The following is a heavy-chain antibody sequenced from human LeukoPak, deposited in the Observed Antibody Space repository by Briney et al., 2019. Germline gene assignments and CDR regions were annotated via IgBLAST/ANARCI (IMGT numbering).Heavy chain of an antibody. Sequence: GESLKISCKGGGYSFTNYWIVWVRQMPGKGLEWMGVIYYDDSETQYSPSFQGQVTISADKSISTAYLQWSSLKASDTAMYYCAIFDLLFGEVNKWFEPWGQGTQVTVSS. J-gene: IGHJ5*02. CDR2: IYYDDSET. D-gene: IGHD3-10*02. CDR1: GYSFTNYW. CDR3: AIFDLLFGEVNKWFEP. V-gene: IGHV5-51*01.